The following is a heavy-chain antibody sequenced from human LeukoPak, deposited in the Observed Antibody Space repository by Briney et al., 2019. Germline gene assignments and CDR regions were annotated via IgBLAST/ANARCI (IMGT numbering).Heavy chain of an antibody. V-gene: IGHV1-18*01. J-gene: IGHJ4*02. Sequence: GASVKVSCKASGYTFTNFGTSWVRPAPGQGLEWMGWISAYNGNTNYAQSLQGRVTMTTDTSTSTAYMELRSLRSDDTAVYYCARDRDYGDYNTQDLFVYWGQGTLVTVSS. CDR2: ISAYNGNT. D-gene: IGHD4-17*01. CDR3: ARDRDYGDYNTQDLFVY. CDR1: GYTFTNFG.